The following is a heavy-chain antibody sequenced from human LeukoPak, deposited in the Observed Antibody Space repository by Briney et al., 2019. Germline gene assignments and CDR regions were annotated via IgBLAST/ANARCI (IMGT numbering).Heavy chain of an antibody. V-gene: IGHV3-48*03. CDR2: ISSSGSTI. J-gene: IGHJ5*02. CDR3: ARSERGWFDP. CDR1: GFTFSSYE. Sequence: PGGSLRLSCTTSGFTFSSYEMNWVRQAPGKGLEWVSYISSSGSTIYYADSVKGRFTISRDNAKNSLYLQMNSLRAEDTAVYYCARSERGWFDPWGQGTLVTVSS.